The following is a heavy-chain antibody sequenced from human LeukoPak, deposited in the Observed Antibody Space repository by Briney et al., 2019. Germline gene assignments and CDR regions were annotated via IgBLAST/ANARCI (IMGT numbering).Heavy chain of an antibody. Sequence: GASVKVSCKASGYTFTSYGISWVPQAPGQGLEWMGWISAYNGNTNYAQKLQGRVTMTTDTSTSTAYMELRSLRSDDTAVHYCACEVLGSTPGWFDPWGQGTLVTVSS. CDR2: ISAYNGNT. CDR3: ACEVLGSTPGWFDP. CDR1: GYTFTSYG. J-gene: IGHJ5*02. V-gene: IGHV1-18*01. D-gene: IGHD2-2*01.